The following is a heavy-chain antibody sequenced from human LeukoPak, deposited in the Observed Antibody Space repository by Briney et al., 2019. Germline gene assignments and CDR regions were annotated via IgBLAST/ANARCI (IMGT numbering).Heavy chain of an antibody. D-gene: IGHD3-3*01. J-gene: IGHJ4*02. CDR3: ARVLIGNHDFWSGLFDY. Sequence: PSETLSLTCTVSGGSISSYYWSWIRQPPGKGLEWNGYIYYSGSTNYNPSLKSRVTISVDTSKNQFSLKLSSVTAADTAVYYCARVLIGNHDFWSGLFDYWGQGTLVTVSS. CDR2: IYYSGST. CDR1: GGSISSYY. V-gene: IGHV4-59*01.